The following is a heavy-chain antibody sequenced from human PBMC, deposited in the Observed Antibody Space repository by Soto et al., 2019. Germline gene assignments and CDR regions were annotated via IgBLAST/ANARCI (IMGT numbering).Heavy chain of an antibody. V-gene: IGHV4-30-4*01. J-gene: IGHJ6*02. CDR2: ISYSGST. CDR3: ARASPVVPDV. CDR1: GGSISSGDYY. D-gene: IGHD3-10*02. Sequence: QVQLQESGPGLVKPSQTLSLTCTVSGGSISSGDYYWSWIRQPPGKGLEWMGYISYSGSTYYNTSHXSRVXIXLDTSKNQSSLKLSSVTAADTAVYYCARASPVVPDVWCQGTTVTVSS.